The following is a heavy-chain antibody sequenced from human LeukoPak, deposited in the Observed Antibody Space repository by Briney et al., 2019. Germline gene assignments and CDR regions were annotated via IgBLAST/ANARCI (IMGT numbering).Heavy chain of an antibody. CDR2: INPNSGGT. D-gene: IGHD3-22*01. CDR1: GYTFTGYY. J-gene: IGHJ4*02. V-gene: IGHV1-2*02. Sequence: ASVKVSCKASGYTFTGYYMHWVRQAPGQGLEWMGWINPNSGGTNYAQKFQGRVTMTRDTSISTAYMELSRLRSDDTAVYYCAREGVGYYDSSGSPSPPRLDYWGQGTLVTVSS. CDR3: AREGVGYYDSSGSPSPPRLDY.